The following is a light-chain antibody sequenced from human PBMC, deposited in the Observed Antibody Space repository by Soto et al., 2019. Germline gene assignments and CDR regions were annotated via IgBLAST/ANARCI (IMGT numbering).Light chain of an antibody. V-gene: IGKV3-15*01. Sequence: EIVMTQSQATLSVSPGERATLSCRARQSVSSNLAWYQQKPGQAPRLLIYGASTRATGIPARFSGSGSGTEFTLTISSLQSEDFAIYFCQQYNNWPPDRTFGQGTKVEIK. CDR3: QQYNNWPPDRT. CDR2: GAS. J-gene: IGKJ1*01. CDR1: QSVSSN.